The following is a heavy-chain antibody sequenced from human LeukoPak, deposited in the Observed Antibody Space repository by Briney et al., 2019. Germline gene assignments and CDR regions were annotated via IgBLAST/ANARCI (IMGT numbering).Heavy chain of an antibody. CDR3: AREEIVVPAASGDY. Sequence: ASVKVSCKASGYTFTGYYMHWVRQAPGQGLEWMGWINPNSGGTNYAQKFQGRVTMTRDTSISTAYMELSRLRPDDTAVYYCAREEIVVPAASGDYWGQGTLVTVSS. CDR1: GYTFTGYY. CDR2: INPNSGGT. V-gene: IGHV1-2*02. J-gene: IGHJ4*02. D-gene: IGHD2-2*01.